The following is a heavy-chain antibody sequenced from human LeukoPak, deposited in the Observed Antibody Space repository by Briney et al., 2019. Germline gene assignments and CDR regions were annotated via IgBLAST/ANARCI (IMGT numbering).Heavy chain of an antibody. J-gene: IGHJ4*02. CDR1: GGSISSYY. CDR2: IYTSGST. CDR3: ARVVTVTTGRYFDY. V-gene: IGHV4-4*07. Sequence: SETLSLTCTVSGGSISSYYWSWIRQPAGKGLEWIGRIYTSGSTNYNPSLKSRVTISVDKSKNQFSLKLSSVTAADTAVYYCARVVTVTTGRYFDYWGQGSLVTVSS. D-gene: IGHD4-17*01.